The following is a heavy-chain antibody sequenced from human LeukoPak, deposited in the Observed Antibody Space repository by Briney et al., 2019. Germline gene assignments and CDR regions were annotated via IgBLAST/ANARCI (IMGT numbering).Heavy chain of an antibody. V-gene: IGHV3-48*01. Sequence: GGSLRLSCAASGFTFSSYSMNWVRQAPGKGLEWVSYISSSSSTIYYADSVKGRFTISRDNAKNSLYLQMDSLSAEDTAVYYCARESGSYYVGYYYYYMDVWGKGTTVTVSS. D-gene: IGHD1-26*01. CDR2: ISSSSSTI. CDR1: GFTFSSYS. CDR3: ARESGSYYVGYYYYYMDV. J-gene: IGHJ6*03.